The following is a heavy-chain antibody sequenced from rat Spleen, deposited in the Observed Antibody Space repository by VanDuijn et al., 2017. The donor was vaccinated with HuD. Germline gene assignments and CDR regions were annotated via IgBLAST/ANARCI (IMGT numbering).Heavy chain of an antibody. Sequence: EVQLVESGGGLVQPGRSMKLSCAASGFTFSDYYMAWVRQAPKKGLEWVASITCEGSSTYYGDSVKGRFTISRDDAKNTLYLQMSSLRSEDTATYYCARRLYGGDIVMDAWGQGVSVTVSS. D-gene: IGHD1-11*01. CDR3: ARRLYGGDIVMDA. J-gene: IGHJ4*01. CDR2: ITCEGSST. CDR1: GFTFSDYY. V-gene: IGHV5-22*01.